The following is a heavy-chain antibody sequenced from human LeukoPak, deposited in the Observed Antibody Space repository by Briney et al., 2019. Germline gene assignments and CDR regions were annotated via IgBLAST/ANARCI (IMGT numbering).Heavy chain of an antibody. CDR2: IYYSGRT. J-gene: IGHJ4*02. D-gene: IGHD6-19*01. V-gene: IGHV4-59*01. Sequence: SETLSLPCTVWGGHISGYHGMGLRQPPGKGLEWIGYIYYSGRTNYNPSLESRVTISIDTSKQHFSLKLSSVTAAYTALSQRARDQPTPYSCGWLDYWGQGTLVTVSS. CDR3: ARDQPTPYSCGWLDY. CDR1: GGHISGYH.